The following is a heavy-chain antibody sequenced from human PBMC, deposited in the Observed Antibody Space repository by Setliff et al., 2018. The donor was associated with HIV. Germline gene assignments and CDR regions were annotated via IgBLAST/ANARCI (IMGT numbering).Heavy chain of an antibody. Sequence: GPTLVNPTQTLTLTCTFSELSLSTSGVGVAWVRQPPGEGLEWLALIYWDDDVRYSPPLKNRLSISKDNSKNQVVLAMSNMDPVDTATYFCVHVSFYREVYFDAWGQGILVTVSS. D-gene: IGHD3-16*02. CDR1: ELSLSTSGVG. CDR2: IYWDDDV. V-gene: IGHV2-5*02. J-gene: IGHJ4*01. CDR3: VHVSFYREVYFDA.